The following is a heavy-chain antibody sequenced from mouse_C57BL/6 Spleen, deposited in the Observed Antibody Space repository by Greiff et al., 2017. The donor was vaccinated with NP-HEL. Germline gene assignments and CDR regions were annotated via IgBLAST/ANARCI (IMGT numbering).Heavy chain of an antibody. CDR1: GYSITSGYY. V-gene: IGHV3-6*01. CDR3: ARGVVRYYFDY. Sequence: ESGPGLVKPSQSLSLTCSVTGYSITSGYYWNWIRQFPGNKLEWMGYISYDGSNNYNPSLKNRISITRDTSKNQFFLKLNSVTTEDTATYYCARGVVRYYFDYWGQGTTLTVSS. D-gene: IGHD1-3*01. J-gene: IGHJ2*01. CDR2: ISYDGSN.